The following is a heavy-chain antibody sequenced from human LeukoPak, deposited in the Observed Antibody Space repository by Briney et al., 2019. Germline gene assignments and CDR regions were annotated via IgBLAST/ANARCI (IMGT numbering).Heavy chain of an antibody. V-gene: IGHV1-18*01. Sequence: ASVKVSCKASGYTFTSYGISWVRQAPGQGLEWMGWISAYNGNTNYAQKLQGRVTMTTDTSTSTAYMELRSLRSDDTAVYYCARDRSVAAVVWFDPWGQGTLVTVSS. J-gene: IGHJ5*02. CDR2: ISAYNGNT. CDR3: ARDRSVAAVVWFDP. CDR1: GYTFTSYG. D-gene: IGHD6-13*01.